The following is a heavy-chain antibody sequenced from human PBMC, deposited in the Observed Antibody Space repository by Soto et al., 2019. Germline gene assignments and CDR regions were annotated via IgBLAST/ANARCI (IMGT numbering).Heavy chain of an antibody. CDR2: ISSSGSII. CDR1: GFTFSNYE. J-gene: IGHJ4*02. D-gene: IGHD3-22*01. V-gene: IGHV3-48*03. CDR3: ARDENYFASSGYYPTFTKIPYYFDY. Sequence: EVQLVESGGGLVQPGGSLRLSCAASGFTFSNYEVSWVRQAPGKGLEWVSHISSSGSIIYYADSVKGRFTISSDNAEKSLYTQMNSLSAEDTSVYYCARDENYFASSGYYPTFTKIPYYFDYWGQGTLVTVSS.